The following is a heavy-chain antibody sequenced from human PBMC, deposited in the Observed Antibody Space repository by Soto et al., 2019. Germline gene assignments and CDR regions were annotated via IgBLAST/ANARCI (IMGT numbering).Heavy chain of an antibody. V-gene: IGHV1-46*02. Sequence: QVQLMQSGAEVRKPGASVRLSCETSGYNFNQYYIHWVRQAPGQGLEWMGIITLRGGTTEYAHKFRGRVTVTGDTSTKTAYMELRSLRSEDTAMYFCARGPEDSDVPRWDYWGQGTLVTVSS. D-gene: IGHD1-26*01. CDR1: GYNFNQYY. CDR3: ARGPEDSDVPRWDY. J-gene: IGHJ4*02. CDR2: ITLRGGTT.